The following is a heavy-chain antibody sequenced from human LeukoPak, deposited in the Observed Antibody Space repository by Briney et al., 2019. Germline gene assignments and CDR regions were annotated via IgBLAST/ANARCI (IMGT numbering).Heavy chain of an antibody. Sequence: PGGSLRLSCAASGFTFSSYAMSWVRQAPGKGLEWVSAISGSGGSTYYADSVKGRFTISRDNSKNTLYLQMNSLRAEDTAVYYCAKHLYYYDSSGYRTNYFDYWGQGTLVTVSS. D-gene: IGHD3-22*01. V-gene: IGHV3-23*01. CDR1: GFTFSSYA. CDR2: ISGSGGST. J-gene: IGHJ4*02. CDR3: AKHLYYYDSSGYRTNYFDY.